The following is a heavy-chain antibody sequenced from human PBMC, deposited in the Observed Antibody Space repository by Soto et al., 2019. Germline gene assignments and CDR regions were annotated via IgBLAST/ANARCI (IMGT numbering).Heavy chain of an antibody. D-gene: IGHD3-22*01. CDR3: ATRGGYYDSSGFYY. J-gene: IGHJ4*02. CDR1: GYTFTSYA. V-gene: IGHV1-3*01. CDR2: INAGNGNT. Sequence: ASVKVSCKASGYTFTSYAMHWVRQAPGQRLEWMGWINAGNGNTKYSQKFQGRVTITRDTSASTAYMELSSLRSEDTAVYYCATRGGYYDSSGFYYWGQGTLVTVSS.